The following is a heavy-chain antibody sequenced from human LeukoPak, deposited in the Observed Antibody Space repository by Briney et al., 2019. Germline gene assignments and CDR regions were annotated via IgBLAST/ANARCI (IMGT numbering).Heavy chain of an antibody. J-gene: IGHJ4*02. Sequence: GGSLTLSCAASGFTLSSYWMNWVSQAPGKGLVWVSRINSDGSSTNYADSVKGRFTISRDNAKNTLYLQMNSLRAEDTAVYYCARDRSIASDYWGQGTLVTVSS. CDR3: ARDRSIASDY. CDR1: GFTLSSYW. D-gene: IGHD6-6*01. CDR2: INSDGSST. V-gene: IGHV3-74*01.